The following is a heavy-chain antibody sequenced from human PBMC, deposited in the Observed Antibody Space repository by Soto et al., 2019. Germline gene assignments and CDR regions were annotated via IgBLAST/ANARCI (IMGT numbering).Heavy chain of an antibody. CDR3: ARVGPDIVVVVAALERGGHAIRYGMDV. J-gene: IGHJ6*02. Sequence: GASVKVSCKASGYTFTSYGISWVRQAPGQGLEWMGWISAYNGNTNYAQKLQGRVTMTTDTSTSTAYMELRSLRSDDTAVYYCARVGPDIVVVVAALERGGHAIRYGMDVWGQGTTVTVSS. V-gene: IGHV1-18*04. D-gene: IGHD2-15*01. CDR2: ISAYNGNT. CDR1: GYTFTSYG.